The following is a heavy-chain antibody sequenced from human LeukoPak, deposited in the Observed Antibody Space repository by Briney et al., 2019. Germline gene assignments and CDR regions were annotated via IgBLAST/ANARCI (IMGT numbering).Heavy chain of an antibody. V-gene: IGHV1-2*06. Sequence: ASVKVSCKASGYAFTDYWIHWVRQAPGQGLDWMGRINPNSGGTNYAQKFQGRVTMTRDTSISTAYMELSRLTSDDTAVFYCVPDCSSTACLFDYWGQGTLVTVSS. J-gene: IGHJ4*02. CDR3: VPDCSSTACLFDY. CDR1: GYAFTDYW. CDR2: INPNSGGT. D-gene: IGHD2-2*01.